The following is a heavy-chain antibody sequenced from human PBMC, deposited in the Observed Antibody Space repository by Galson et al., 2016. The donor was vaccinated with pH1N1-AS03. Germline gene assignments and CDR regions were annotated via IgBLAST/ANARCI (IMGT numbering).Heavy chain of an antibody. CDR2: IIPVFGTS. Sequence: SVKVSCKASGDTFNSYVISWVRQAPGQGLEWMGGIIPVFGTSTYAQTFQGRVTITADEASSTSYMELSSLRSEDTAVYYCARGRYGGNSGQGYFEYWGQGTLVTVSS. CDR3: ARGRYGGNSGQGYFEY. D-gene: IGHD4-23*01. CDR1: GDTFNSYV. V-gene: IGHV1-69*13. J-gene: IGHJ4*02.